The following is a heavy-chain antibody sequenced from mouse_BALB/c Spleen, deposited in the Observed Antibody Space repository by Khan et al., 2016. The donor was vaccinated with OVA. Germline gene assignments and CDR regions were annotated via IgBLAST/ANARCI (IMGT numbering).Heavy chain of an antibody. CDR1: GFTFSSYV. D-gene: IGHD2-14*01. CDR2: ISSGGSYA. CDR3: ARPEVRRDYAMDY. Sequence: EVKLMESGGGLVKPGGSLKLSCAASGFTFSSYVMSWVRQTPEKRLEWVATISSGGSYAYYPDSVKGRFTISRDNAKNTLYLQMSSLRSEDTAMYYCARPEVRRDYAMDYWGQGTSVTVSS. V-gene: IGHV5-9-3*01. J-gene: IGHJ4*01.